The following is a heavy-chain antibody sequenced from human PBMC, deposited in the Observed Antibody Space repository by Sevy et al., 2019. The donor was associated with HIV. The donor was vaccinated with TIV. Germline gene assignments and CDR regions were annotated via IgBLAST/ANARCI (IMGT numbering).Heavy chain of an antibody. D-gene: IGHD3-3*01. CDR1: GFTFSSYA. CDR3: ARVRVFGVVIIHHGMDV. Sequence: EGSLRLSCAASGFTFSSYAMHWVRQAPGKALEWVAVIPYDGSNKYYADSVKGRFTISRDNSKNTLYLQMNSLRAEDTAVYYCARVRVFGVVIIHHGMDVWGQGTTVTVSS. J-gene: IGHJ6*02. V-gene: IGHV3-30*04. CDR2: IPYDGSNK.